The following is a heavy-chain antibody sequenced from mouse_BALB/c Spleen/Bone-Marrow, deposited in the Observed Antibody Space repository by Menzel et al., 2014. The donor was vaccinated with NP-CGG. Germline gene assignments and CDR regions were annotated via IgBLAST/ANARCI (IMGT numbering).Heavy chain of an antibody. V-gene: IGHV14-3*02. CDR2: IDPANGNT. CDR3: AEITTAAYYVMDY. Sequence: EVQLQQSGAELVKPRASVKLSCTASGFNIEDTYIHWVKQRPEQGLEWIGRIDPANGNTKYDPKFQGKATITADTSSSTAYLQLSSLTSEDTAVYYCAEITTAAYYVMDYWGQGTSVTVSS. D-gene: IGHD1-2*01. J-gene: IGHJ4*01. CDR1: GFNIEDTY.